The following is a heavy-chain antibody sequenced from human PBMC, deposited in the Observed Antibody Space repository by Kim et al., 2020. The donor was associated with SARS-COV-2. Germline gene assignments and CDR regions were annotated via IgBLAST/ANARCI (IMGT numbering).Heavy chain of an antibody. CDR1: GGSISSSSYY. J-gene: IGHJ6*02. CDR2: IYYSGST. CDR3: ARRLGGWRNYGMDV. Sequence: SETLSLTCTVSGGSISSSSYYWGWIRQPPGKGLEWIGSIYYSGSTYSNPSLKSRVTISVDTSKNQFSLKLSSVTAADTAVYYCARRLGGWRNYGMDVWGRGTTVTVSS. D-gene: IGHD6-19*01. V-gene: IGHV4-39*01.